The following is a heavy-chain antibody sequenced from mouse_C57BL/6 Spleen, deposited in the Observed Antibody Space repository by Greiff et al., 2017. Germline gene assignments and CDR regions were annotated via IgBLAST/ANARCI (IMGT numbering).Heavy chain of an antibody. CDR2: IDPSDSET. CDR3: ARSGNYWFAY. D-gene: IGHD2-1*01. V-gene: IGHV1-52*01. J-gene: IGHJ3*01. Sequence: QVQLQQPGAELVRPGSSVKLSCKASGYTFTSYWMHWVKQRPIQGLEWIGNIDPSDSETHYNQKFKDKATLTVDKSSGTAYMQLSSLTSEDSAVYYCARSGNYWFAYWGQGTLVTVSA. CDR1: GYTFTSYW.